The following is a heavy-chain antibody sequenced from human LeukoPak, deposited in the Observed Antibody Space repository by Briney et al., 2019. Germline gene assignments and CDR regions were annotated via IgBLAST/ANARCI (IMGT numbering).Heavy chain of an antibody. CDR3: ALWGSSAGFDY. CDR1: GGSISSSSYY. D-gene: IGHD6-6*01. CDR2: IYYSGST. Sequence: SETLSLTCTVSGGSISSSSYYWGWTRQPPGKGLEWIGSIYYSGSTYYNPSLKSRVTISVDTSKNQFSLKLSSVTAADTAVYYCALWGSSAGFDYWGQGTLVTVSS. J-gene: IGHJ4*02. V-gene: IGHV4-39*07.